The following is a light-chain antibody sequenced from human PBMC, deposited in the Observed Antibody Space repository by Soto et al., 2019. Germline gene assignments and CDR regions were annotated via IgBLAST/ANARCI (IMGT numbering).Light chain of an antibody. J-gene: IGKJ1*01. V-gene: IGKV1-5*03. CDR3: HPFNSYSRT. CDR2: KAS. Sequence: DIRLTQSLHTMSGCRGDRVSXTCRASQSISRWLAWYQQKPGKAPKVVIYKASSLESGVPSRFSGRGSGTEFTLTITSLQPDDFATYYCHPFNSYSRTFIQGTKVDIK. CDR1: QSISRW.